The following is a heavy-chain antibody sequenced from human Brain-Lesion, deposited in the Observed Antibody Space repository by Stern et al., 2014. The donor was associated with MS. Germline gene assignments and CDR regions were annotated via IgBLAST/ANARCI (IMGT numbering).Heavy chain of an antibody. D-gene: IGHD3-10*01. Sequence: ESGPGLVKPSETLSLTCTVSGGSISSRSYYWGWIRQPPGKGLEWIGSIYYRGSTYYNPSLKSRVTISMDPSKNQFSLRQASVTAADTAVYFCAKLWLGELPESPFDYWGQGTLVTVSS. CDR3: AKLWLGELPESPFDY. V-gene: IGHV4-39*01. J-gene: IGHJ4*02. CDR1: GGSISSRSYY. CDR2: IYYRGST.